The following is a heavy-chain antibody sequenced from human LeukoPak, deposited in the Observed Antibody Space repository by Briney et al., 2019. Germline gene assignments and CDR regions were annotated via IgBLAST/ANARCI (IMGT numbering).Heavy chain of an antibody. Sequence: SQTLSLTCTVSGGSISSGSYYWSWIRQPAGKGLEWIGRIYTSGSTNYNPSLKSRVTISVDTSKNHFSLKLSSVTAADTAVYYCARNRDGYNSFDYWGQGTLVTVSS. CDR2: IYTSGST. CDR3: ARNRDGYNSFDY. J-gene: IGHJ4*02. CDR1: GGSISSGSYY. V-gene: IGHV4-61*02. D-gene: IGHD5-24*01.